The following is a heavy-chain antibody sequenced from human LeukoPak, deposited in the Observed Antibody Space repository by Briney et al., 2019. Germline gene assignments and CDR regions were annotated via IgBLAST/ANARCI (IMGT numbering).Heavy chain of an antibody. D-gene: IGHD3-10*01. CDR1: GYSFTSYW. V-gene: IGHV5-51*01. J-gene: IGHJ3*02. CDR3: ARGSYDAFDI. CDR2: IYPGDSDT. Sequence: GGSRQISGMGSGYSFTSYWIGGGRQVPGKGLEWMGIIYPGDSDTRYSPSFQGQVTISADKSISTAYLQWSSLKASDTAMYYCARGSYDAFDIWGQGTLVTVSS.